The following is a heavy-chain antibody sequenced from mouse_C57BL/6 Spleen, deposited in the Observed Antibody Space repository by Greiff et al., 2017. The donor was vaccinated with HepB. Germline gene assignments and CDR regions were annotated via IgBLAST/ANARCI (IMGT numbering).Heavy chain of an antibody. D-gene: IGHD2-10*01. J-gene: IGHJ3*01. CDR1: GYTFTDYY. CDR2: INPNNGGT. Sequence: EVQLQQSGPELVKPGASVKISCKASGYTFTDYYMNWVKQSHGKSLEWIGDINPNNGGTSYNQKFKGKATLTVDKSSSTAYMELRSLTSEDSAVYYCASFLLPFAYWGQGTLVTVSA. V-gene: IGHV1-26*01. CDR3: ASFLLPFAY.